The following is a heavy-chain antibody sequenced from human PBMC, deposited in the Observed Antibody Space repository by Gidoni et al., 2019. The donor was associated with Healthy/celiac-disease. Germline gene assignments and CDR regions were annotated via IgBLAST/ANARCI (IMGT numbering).Heavy chain of an antibody. CDR1: GLPFSSYS. Sequence: EVQLVESGRGLVKPGGSLRLSCAASGLPFSSYSMNWVRQAPGKGLEWVSSISSSSSYIYYADSVKGRFTISRDNAKNSLYLQMNSLRAEDTAVYYCARVRYYYDSSGPLNYWGQGTLVTVSS. CDR2: ISSSSSYI. V-gene: IGHV3-21*01. CDR3: ARVRYYYDSSGPLNY. D-gene: IGHD3-22*01. J-gene: IGHJ4*02.